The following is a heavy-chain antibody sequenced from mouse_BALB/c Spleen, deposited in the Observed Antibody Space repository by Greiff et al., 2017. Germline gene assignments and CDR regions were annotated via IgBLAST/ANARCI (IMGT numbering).Heavy chain of an antibody. Sequence: EVKLVESGGGLVKPGGSLKLSCAASGFTFSDYYMYWVRQTPEKRLEWVATISDGGCYTYYPDSVKGRFTISRDNAKNNLYLQMSSLKSEDTAMYYCARAYGYDEAMDYWGQGTSVTVSS. CDR3: ARAYGYDEAMDY. CDR1: GFTFSDYY. D-gene: IGHD2-2*01. V-gene: IGHV5-4*02. CDR2: ISDGGCYT. J-gene: IGHJ4*01.